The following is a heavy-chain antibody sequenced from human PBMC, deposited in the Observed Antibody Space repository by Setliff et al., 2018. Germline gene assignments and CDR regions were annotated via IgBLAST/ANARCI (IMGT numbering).Heavy chain of an antibody. V-gene: IGHV4-34*01. D-gene: IGHD2-15*01. CDR1: GGSFSGYY. J-gene: IGHJ5*02. CDR2: INHSGST. Sequence: SETLSLTCAVYGGSFSGYYWSWIRQTPGRGLEWIGEINHSGSTNYNPSLKSRVTISVDTSKNQFSLKLSSVTAADTAVYYCARQSVRGLADNNWFDPWGQGTLVTVSS. CDR3: ARQSVRGLADNNWFDP.